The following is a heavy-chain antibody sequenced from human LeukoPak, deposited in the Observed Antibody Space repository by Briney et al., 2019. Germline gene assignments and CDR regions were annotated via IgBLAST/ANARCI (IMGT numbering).Heavy chain of an antibody. CDR1: GGSISSSNW. Sequence: SETLSLTCAVSGGSISSSNWWSWVRQPPGKGLEWIGEIYHSGSTSYNPSLKSRVTISVDRFKNQFSLHLSSVTAADTAVYYCATAIYCSGGSCYPDYYYYGMDVWGQGTTVTVSS. V-gene: IGHV4-4*02. CDR2: IYHSGST. D-gene: IGHD2-15*01. J-gene: IGHJ6*02. CDR3: ATAIYCSGGSCYPDYYYYGMDV.